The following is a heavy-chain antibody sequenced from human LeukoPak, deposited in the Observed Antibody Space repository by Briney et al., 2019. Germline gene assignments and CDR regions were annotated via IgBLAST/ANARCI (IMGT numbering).Heavy chain of an antibody. CDR3: ARGQEQQLVPVPFYYMDV. V-gene: IGHV4-4*07. J-gene: IGHJ6*03. D-gene: IGHD6-13*01. CDR1: GGSPSRYN. Sequence: PETLCLTCTLSGGSPSRYNWSCVPQPAGKGLEWSGRIYISGSTNYNPSLKSRVTMSVDTSKNQFSLKLSSVTAADTAVYYCARGQEQQLVPVPFYYMDVWGKGTTVTVSS. CDR2: IYISGST.